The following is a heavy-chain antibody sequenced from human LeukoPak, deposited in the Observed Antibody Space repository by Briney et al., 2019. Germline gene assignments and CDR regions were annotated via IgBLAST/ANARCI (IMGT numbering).Heavy chain of an antibody. CDR3: ASGPIWSGELLED. D-gene: IGHD3-10*01. Sequence: AGGSLRLSCAASGFTFSSYWMSWVRQAPGKGLEWVANIKQDGSEKYYVDSVKGRFTISRDNAKNSLYLQMNSLRAEDTAVYYCASGPIWSGELLEDWGQGTLVTVSS. CDR1: GFTFSSYW. J-gene: IGHJ4*02. CDR2: IKQDGSEK. V-gene: IGHV3-7*01.